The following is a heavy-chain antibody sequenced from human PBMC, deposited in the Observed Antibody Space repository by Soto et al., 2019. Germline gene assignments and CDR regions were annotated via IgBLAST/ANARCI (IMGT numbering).Heavy chain of an antibody. CDR3: AKDQQQLVLRVGGYYYGMDV. J-gene: IGHJ6*02. V-gene: IGHV3-30*18. CDR1: GFTFSSYG. D-gene: IGHD6-13*01. CDR2: ISYDGSNK. Sequence: QVQLVESGGGVVQPGRSLRLSCAASGFTFSSYGMHWVRQAPGKGLEWVAVISYDGSNKYYADSVKGRFTISRDNSKNTLYLQMNSLRAEDTAVYYCAKDQQQLVLRVGGYYYGMDVWGQGTTVTVSS.